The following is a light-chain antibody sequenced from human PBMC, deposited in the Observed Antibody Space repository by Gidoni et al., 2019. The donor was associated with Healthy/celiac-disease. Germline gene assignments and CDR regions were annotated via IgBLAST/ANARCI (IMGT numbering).Light chain of an antibody. Sequence: DIQMTQSPSSLSASVGDRVTITCQASQDISNYLNWYQQKPGKAPKLLIYDASNLETGVPSRFSGSGSGTDFTFTISSLQPEDIATYYCQQYDNLYTFGHXTKLGIK. CDR2: DAS. V-gene: IGKV1-33*01. J-gene: IGKJ2*01. CDR1: QDISNY. CDR3: QQYDNLYT.